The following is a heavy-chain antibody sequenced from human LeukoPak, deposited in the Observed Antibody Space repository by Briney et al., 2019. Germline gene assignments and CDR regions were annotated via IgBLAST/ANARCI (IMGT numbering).Heavy chain of an antibody. CDR3: ARGPYYYDSSGYFDY. CDR1: GFTFSSYS. V-gene: IGHV3-21*01. Sequence: GGSLRLSCAASGFTFSSYSVNWVRQAPGKGLEWVSSISSSSSYIYYADSVKGRFTISRDNAKNSLYLQMNSLRAEDTAVYYYARGPYYYDSSGYFDYWGQGTLVTVSS. J-gene: IGHJ4*02. CDR2: ISSSSSYI. D-gene: IGHD3-22*01.